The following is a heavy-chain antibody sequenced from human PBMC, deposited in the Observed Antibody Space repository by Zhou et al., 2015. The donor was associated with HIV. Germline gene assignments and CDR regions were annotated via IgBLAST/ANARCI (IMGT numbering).Heavy chain of an antibody. J-gene: IGHJ6*02. CDR1: GGTFSSYA. Sequence: QVQLVQSGAEVKKPGSSVKVSCKASGGTFSSYAISWVRQAPGQGLEWMGGIIPIFGTANYAQKFQGRVTITADESTSTAYMELSSLRSEDTAVYYCASGRSAPKYYYDSSGYLYGMDVWGQGTTVTVSS. D-gene: IGHD3-22*01. CDR2: IIPIFGTA. CDR3: ASGRSAPKYYYDSSGYLYGMDV. V-gene: IGHV1-69*01.